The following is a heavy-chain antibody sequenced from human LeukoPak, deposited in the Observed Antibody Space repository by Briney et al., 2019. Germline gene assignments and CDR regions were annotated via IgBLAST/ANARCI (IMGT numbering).Heavy chain of an antibody. CDR1: GFTFSSYS. CDR3: ARDVSRVIVVVTASGYYFDY. J-gene: IGHJ4*02. D-gene: IGHD2-21*02. CDR2: ISSSSSYI. V-gene: IGHV3-21*01. Sequence: GGSLRLSCAASGFTFSSYSMNWVRQAPGKGLEWVPSISSSSSYIYYADSVKGRFTISRDNAKNSLYLQMNSLRAEDTAVYYCARDVSRVIVVVTASGYYFDYWGQGTLVTVSS.